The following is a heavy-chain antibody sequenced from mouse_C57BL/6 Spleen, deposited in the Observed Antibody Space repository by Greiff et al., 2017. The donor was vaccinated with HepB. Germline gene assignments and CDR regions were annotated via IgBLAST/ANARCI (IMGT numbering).Heavy chain of an antibody. CDR2: ISDGGSYT. CDR1: GFTFSSYA. CDR3: ARGTYYSKSPFAY. Sequence: EVQVVESGGGLVKPGGSLKPSCAASGFTFSSYAMSWVRQTPEKRLEWVATISDGGSYTYYPDNVKGRFTISRDNAKNNLYLQMSHLKSEDTAMYYCARGTYYSKSPFAYWGQGTLVTVSA. D-gene: IGHD2-5*01. V-gene: IGHV5-4*01. J-gene: IGHJ3*01.